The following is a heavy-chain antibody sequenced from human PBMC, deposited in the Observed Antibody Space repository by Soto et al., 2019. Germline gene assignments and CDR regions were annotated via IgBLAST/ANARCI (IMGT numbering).Heavy chain of an antibody. CDR1: GFTFSSYG. V-gene: IGHV3-30*18. Sequence: PGGSLRLSCAASGFTFSSYGMHWVRQAPGKGLEWVAVISYDGSNKYYADSVKGRFTISRDNSKNTLYLQMNSLRAEDTAVYYCAKSPMVVAAELDYWGQGTLVTVSS. J-gene: IGHJ4*02. D-gene: IGHD2-15*01. CDR3: AKSPMVVAAELDY. CDR2: ISYDGSNK.